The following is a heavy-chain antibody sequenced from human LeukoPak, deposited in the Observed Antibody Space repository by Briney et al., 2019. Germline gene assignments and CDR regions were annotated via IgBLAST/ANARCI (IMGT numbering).Heavy chain of an antibody. V-gene: IGHV3-74*01. CDR2: IGGDGSST. Sequence: GGSLRLSCAASGFTFSNYWMHWVRQAPGKGLVWVSRIGGDGSSTFYADSVKGRFTISRDNAKNTLYLEMSSLREDDTAVYYCVRDGTIVPFDYWGQGTLVTVSS. CDR1: GFTFSNYW. J-gene: IGHJ4*02. CDR3: VRDGTIVPFDY. D-gene: IGHD3-16*02.